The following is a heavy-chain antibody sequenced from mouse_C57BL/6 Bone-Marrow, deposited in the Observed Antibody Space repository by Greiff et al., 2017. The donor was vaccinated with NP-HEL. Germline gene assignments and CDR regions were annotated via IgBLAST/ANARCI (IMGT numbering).Heavy chain of an antibody. J-gene: IGHJ3*01. Sequence: QVQLQQPGAELVKPGASVKLSCKASGYTFTSYWMQWVKQRPGQGLEWIGEIDPSDSYTNYNQKFKGKATLTVDTPSSTAYMQLSSLTSEDSAVYYCATLGRFAYWGQGTLVTVSA. CDR2: IDPSDSYT. CDR3: ATLGRFAY. D-gene: IGHD3-3*01. CDR1: GYTFTSYW. V-gene: IGHV1-50*01.